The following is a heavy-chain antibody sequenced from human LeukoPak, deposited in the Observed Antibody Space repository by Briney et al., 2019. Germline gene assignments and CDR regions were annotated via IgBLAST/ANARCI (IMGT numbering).Heavy chain of an antibody. Sequence: PGGSLRLSCAASGFTHSNAWMSGVRQAPGRGLEGVGRINSKTDGGTTDYAGLVKGRFTISRDDSKNTLYLQMNSLKTEDTAVYYCTTGRTYSSGWYGAFDIWGQGTMVTVSS. CDR2: INSKTDGGTT. V-gene: IGHV3-15*01. CDR1: GFTHSNAW. CDR3: TTGRTYSSGWYGAFDI. D-gene: IGHD6-19*01. J-gene: IGHJ3*02.